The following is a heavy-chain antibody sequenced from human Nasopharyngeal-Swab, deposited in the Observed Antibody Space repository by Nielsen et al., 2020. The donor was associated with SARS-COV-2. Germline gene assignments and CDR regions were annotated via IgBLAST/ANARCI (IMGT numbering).Heavy chain of an antibody. V-gene: IGHV4-34*01. CDR1: GGSFSGYY. J-gene: IGHJ4*02. Sequence: SETLSLTCAVYGGSFSGYYWSWIRQPPGQGLEWIGEINHSGSTNYNPSLKSRVTISVDTSKNQFSLKLSSVTAADTAVYYCASSSGSYSFDYWGQGTLVTVSS. CDR2: INHSGST. D-gene: IGHD1-26*01. CDR3: ASSSGSYSFDY.